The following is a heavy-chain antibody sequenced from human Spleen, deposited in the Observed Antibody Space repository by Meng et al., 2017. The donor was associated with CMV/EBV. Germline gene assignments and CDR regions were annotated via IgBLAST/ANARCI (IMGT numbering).Heavy chain of an antibody. Sequence: GGSLRLSCAASGFTFNAYWMSWVRQAPGKGLEWVANIKEGGSEKYFLDSVKGRFTISRDNAENLVYLQMNSLRAEDTAVYYCARDRIMIFGVVISGQWFDPWGQGTLVTVSS. J-gene: IGHJ5*02. D-gene: IGHD3-3*01. CDR1: GFTFNAYW. V-gene: IGHV3-7*01. CDR2: IKEGGSEK. CDR3: ARDRIMIFGVVISGQWFDP.